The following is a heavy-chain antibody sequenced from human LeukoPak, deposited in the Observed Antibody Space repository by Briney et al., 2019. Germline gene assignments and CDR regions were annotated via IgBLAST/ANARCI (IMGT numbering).Heavy chain of an antibody. CDR1: GGSISSYY. J-gene: IGHJ4*02. CDR2: IYYSGST. CDR3: ARDHRYSSSWSNYFDY. V-gene: IGHV4-59*01. D-gene: IGHD6-13*01. Sequence: SETLSLTCTVSGGSISSYYWSWIRQPPGKGLEWIGYIYYSGSTNYNPSLKSRVTISVDTSKNQSSLKLSSVTAADTAVYYCARDHRYSSSWSNYFDYWGQGTLVTVSS.